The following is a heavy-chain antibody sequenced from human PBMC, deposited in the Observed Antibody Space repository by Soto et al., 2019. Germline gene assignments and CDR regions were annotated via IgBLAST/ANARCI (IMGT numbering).Heavy chain of an antibody. CDR2: IYYSAST. J-gene: IGHJ4*02. Sequence: SETLSLTCTVSGGSISSYYWSWIRQPPGKGLEWIGYIYYSASTNYSPSLKSRVTISVDTSKNQFSLKLSSVTAADTAVYYCARLVGNSWLDDWGQGTLVTVSS. CDR1: GGSISSYY. D-gene: IGHD6-13*01. V-gene: IGHV4-59*01. CDR3: ARLVGNSWLDD.